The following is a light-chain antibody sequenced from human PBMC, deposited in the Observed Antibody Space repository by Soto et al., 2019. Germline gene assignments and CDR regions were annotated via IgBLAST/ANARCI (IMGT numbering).Light chain of an antibody. CDR1: QSISRW. CDR2: DAS. J-gene: IGKJ1*01. Sequence: DIQMTQSPSTLSASVGDRVTITCRASQSISRWLDWYEKKPGKAPKFLIYDASNLESGVPSRFSGSGSETEFTLTISSLQPDDFATYYGQQYNSLWTFGQGTKVEIK. CDR3: QQYNSLWT. V-gene: IGKV1-5*01.